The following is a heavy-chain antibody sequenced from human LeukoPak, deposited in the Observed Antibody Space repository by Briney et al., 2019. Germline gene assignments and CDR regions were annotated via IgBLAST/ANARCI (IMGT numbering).Heavy chain of an antibody. CDR3: AKDPGYDFWSGYSD. J-gene: IGHJ4*02. CDR1: GFTFSSYA. D-gene: IGHD3-3*01. CDR2: ISGSGGST. V-gene: IGHV3-23*01. Sequence: GGSLRLSCAASGFTFSSYAMSWVRQAPGKGLEWVSAISGSGGSTYYADSVKGRFTISRDNSKNTLYLRMNSLRAEDTAVYYCAKDPGYDFWSGYSDWGQGTLVTVSS.